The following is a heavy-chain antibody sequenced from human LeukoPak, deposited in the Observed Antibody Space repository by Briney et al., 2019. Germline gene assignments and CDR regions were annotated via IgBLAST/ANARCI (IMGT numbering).Heavy chain of an antibody. V-gene: IGHV4-61*01. CDR3: ARYGVSGAATEWFDP. CDR1: GGSVSSGSYY. Sequence: SETLSLTCTVSGGSVSSGSYYWSWIRQPPGKGLEWIGYIYYSGSTNYNPSLKSRVTISVDTSKNQFSLKLSSVTAAGTAVYYCARYGVSGAATEWFDPWGQGTLVTVSP. CDR2: IYYSGST. D-gene: IGHD1-26*01. J-gene: IGHJ5*02.